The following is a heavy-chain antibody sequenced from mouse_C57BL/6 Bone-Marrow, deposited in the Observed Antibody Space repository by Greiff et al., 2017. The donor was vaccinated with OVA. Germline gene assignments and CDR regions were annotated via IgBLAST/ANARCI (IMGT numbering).Heavy chain of an antibody. D-gene: IGHD2-1*01. V-gene: IGHV5-17*01. CDR2: ISSGSSTI. J-gene: IGHJ1*03. CDR1: GFTFSDYG. Sequence: EVQLVESGGGLVKPGGSLKLSCAASGFTFSDYGMHWVRQAPEKGLEWVAYISSGSSTIYYADTVKGRFTISRDNAKNSLFLQMTSLRSEDTAMYYCARRTYGNYGFYWYFDVWGTGTTVTVSS. CDR3: ARRTYGNYGFYWYFDV.